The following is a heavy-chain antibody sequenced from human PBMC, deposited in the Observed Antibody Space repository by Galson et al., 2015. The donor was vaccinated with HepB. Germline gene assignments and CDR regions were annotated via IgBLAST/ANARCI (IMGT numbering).Heavy chain of an antibody. J-gene: IGHJ4*02. D-gene: IGHD2-2*01. Sequence: SLRLSCAASGFTFSSYAMHWVRQAPGKGLEYVSSISSNGGSTYYADSVKGRFTISRDNSKNMLYVQMSSLRAEDTAVYYCVRASCGSTSCSRNLDYWGQGTLVTVSS. CDR3: VRASCGSTSCSRNLDY. CDR1: GFTFSSYA. CDR2: ISSNGGST. V-gene: IGHV3-64*05.